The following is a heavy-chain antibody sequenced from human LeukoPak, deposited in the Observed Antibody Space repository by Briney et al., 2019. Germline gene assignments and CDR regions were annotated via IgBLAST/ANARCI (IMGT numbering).Heavy chain of an antibody. V-gene: IGHV3-48*02. CDR1: GFTFSTYN. D-gene: IGHD3-10*01. CDR3: ARDGGDYYRSALL. Sequence: GGSLRLSCAASGFTFSTYNMNWVRQAPGKGPEWVSYISSYSGIIYYADSVKGRFTISRDNAKKSLYLQMISLRDEDTAVYYCARDGGDYYRSALLWGQGTLVTVSS. J-gene: IGHJ4*02. CDR2: ISSYSGII.